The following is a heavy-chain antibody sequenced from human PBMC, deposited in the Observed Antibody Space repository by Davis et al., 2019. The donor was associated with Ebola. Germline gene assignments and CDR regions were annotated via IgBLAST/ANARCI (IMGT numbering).Heavy chain of an antibody. CDR2: INPNSGGT. CDR1: GYTFTSYY. Sequence: AASVKVSCKASGYTFTSYYMHWVRQAPGQGLEWMGRINPNSGGTNYAQKFQGRVTLTRDTSISTAYMELSSLRSEDTAVYYCARVGEAVDWLLWSGDWFDPWGQGTLVTVSS. J-gene: IGHJ5*02. V-gene: IGHV1-2*06. CDR3: ARVGEAVDWLLWSGDWFDP. D-gene: IGHD3-9*01.